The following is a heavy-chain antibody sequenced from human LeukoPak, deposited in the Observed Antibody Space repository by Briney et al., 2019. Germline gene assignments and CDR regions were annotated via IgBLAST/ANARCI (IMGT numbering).Heavy chain of an antibody. CDR1: GFTFSDYW. V-gene: IGHV3-73*01. J-gene: IGHJ4*02. Sequence: PGGSLRLSCAGSGFTFSDYWMTWVRQAPGKGLEWVGHIRSKAKNYATAYAASSKGRFTISRDESKNTAYLQMNSLETEDTAVYYCVRHEATIDYWGQGTLVTVSS. CDR2: IRSKAKNYAT. CDR3: VRHEATIDY.